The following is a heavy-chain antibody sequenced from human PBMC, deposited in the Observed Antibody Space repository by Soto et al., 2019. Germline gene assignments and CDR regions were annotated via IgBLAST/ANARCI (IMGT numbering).Heavy chain of an antibody. CDR1: GASISDYY. D-gene: IGHD2-2*03. CDR3: ASGYCSSTSCYWGYYYGMDV. Sequence: SETLSLTCTVSGASISDYYWSWTRQPPGKGLEWIGYIYYSGSTNYNPSLKSRVTISVDTSKNQFSLKLSSVTAADTAVYYCASGYCSSTSCYWGYYYGMDVRGQGTTVTVSS. J-gene: IGHJ6*02. V-gene: IGHV4-59*01. CDR2: IYYSGST.